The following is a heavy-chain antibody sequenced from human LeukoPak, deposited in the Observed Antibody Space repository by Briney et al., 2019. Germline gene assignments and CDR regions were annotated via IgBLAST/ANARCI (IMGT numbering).Heavy chain of an antibody. V-gene: IGHV3-7*01. CDR1: GFTFSTYW. J-gene: IGHJ4*02. CDR3: VRDQEKWLRFPRAVDY. Sequence: GKSLRLSCAASGFTFSTYWMNWVRQAPGKGLEWVANIKQDGSEKYYVDSVKGRFTISRDNAKNSLYLQMNSLRAEDTAVYYCVRDQEKWLRFPRAVDYWGQGTLVTVSS. D-gene: IGHD5-12*01. CDR2: IKQDGSEK.